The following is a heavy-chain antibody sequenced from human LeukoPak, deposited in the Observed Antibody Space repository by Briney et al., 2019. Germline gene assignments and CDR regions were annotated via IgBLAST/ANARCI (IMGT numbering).Heavy chain of an antibody. CDR1: GGSISSSSYY. D-gene: IGHD3-9*01. CDR2: IYYSGNT. J-gene: IGHJ4*02. CDR3: ARHHQGFDDY. Sequence: SETLSLTCTVSGGSISSSSYYWGWIRQPPGKGLDWIGSIYYSGNTYYNPSLKSRVTISVDTSKNQFSLKLTSVTAADTAVYYCARHHQGFDDYWGLGTLVTVSS. V-gene: IGHV4-39*07.